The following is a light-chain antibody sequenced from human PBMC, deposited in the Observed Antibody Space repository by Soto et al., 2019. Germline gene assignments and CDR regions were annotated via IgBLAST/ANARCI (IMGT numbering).Light chain of an antibody. CDR1: SSDVGGYNY. Sequence: QSALTQPRSVSGSPGQSVTISCTGTSSDVGGYNYVSWYQQHLGKAPKLMIYDVSKRPSGVPDRFSGSKSGNTASLTISGLQAEDEADYYCCSYAGSYPVVFGGGTKVTVL. CDR2: DVS. CDR3: CSYAGSYPVV. J-gene: IGLJ2*01. V-gene: IGLV2-11*01.